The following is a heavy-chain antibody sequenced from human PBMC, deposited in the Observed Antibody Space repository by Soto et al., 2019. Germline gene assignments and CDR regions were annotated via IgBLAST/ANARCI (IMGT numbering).Heavy chain of an antibody. Sequence: GGSLRLSCAVSGFTFSNYEMNWVRQAPGKGLEWVSYIGTSGRTIYYADSVRGRFTISRDNPKNSLYLQMNSLRAEDTAVYYCARDPAIYSGKFDYGLDVWGQGTTVTVSS. J-gene: IGHJ6*02. V-gene: IGHV3-48*03. D-gene: IGHD4-4*01. CDR1: GFTFSNYE. CDR3: ARDPAIYSGKFDYGLDV. CDR2: IGTSGRTI.